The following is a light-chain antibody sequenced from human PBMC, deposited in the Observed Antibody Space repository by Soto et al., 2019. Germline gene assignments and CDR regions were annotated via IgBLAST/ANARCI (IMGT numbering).Light chain of an antibody. J-gene: IGLJ2*01. Sequence: QSVLTQPASVSGSPGQSITISCTGSSSDVGSYNLVSWYQQHPGKAPKLMLYEGSKRPSGVSNRFSGSKSGNTASLTNSGLQAEDEAVYYCSSSSDSSSVVIGGGTKVTVL. CDR3: SSSSDSSSVV. V-gene: IGLV2-23*01. CDR1: SSDVGSYNL. CDR2: EGS.